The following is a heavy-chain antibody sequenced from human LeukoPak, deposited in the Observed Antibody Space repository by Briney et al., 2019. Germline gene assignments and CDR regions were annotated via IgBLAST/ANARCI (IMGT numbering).Heavy chain of an antibody. Sequence: SETLSLTCAVYGGSFSGYYWSWIRQPPGKGLEWIGEINHSGSTNYNPSLKSRVTISVDTSKNQFSLKLSSVTAADTAIYYCVRDANYFDYWGQGTPVTVSS. CDR3: VRDANYFDY. J-gene: IGHJ4*02. V-gene: IGHV4-34*01. CDR2: INHSGST. CDR1: GGSFSGYY.